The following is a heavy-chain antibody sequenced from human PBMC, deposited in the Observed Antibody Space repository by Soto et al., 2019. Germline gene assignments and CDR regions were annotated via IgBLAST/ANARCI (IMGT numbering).Heavy chain of an antibody. CDR3: AHSLVDILTGANYGMDV. Sequence: SGPTLVKPTQTLTLTCTFSGFSLSTSGVGVGWIRQPPGKALEWLALIYWNDDKRYSPSLKSRLTITKDTSKNQVVLTMTNMDPVDTATYYCAHSLVDILTGANYGMDVWGQGTTVTVSS. D-gene: IGHD3-9*01. CDR1: GFSLSTSGVG. CDR2: IYWNDDK. J-gene: IGHJ6*02. V-gene: IGHV2-5*01.